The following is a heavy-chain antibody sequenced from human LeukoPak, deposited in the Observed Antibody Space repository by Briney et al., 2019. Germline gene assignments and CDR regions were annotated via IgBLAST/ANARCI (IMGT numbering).Heavy chain of an antibody. CDR2: ISDSGDST. J-gene: IGHJ5*02. D-gene: IGHD1-26*01. CDR3: AKDYEPLVGVHRWGDWFDP. CDR1: GFTFSSYA. V-gene: IGHV3-23*01. Sequence: GGSLRLSCAASGFTFSSYAMNWVRQAPGKGLQWVSSISDSGDSTYYADSVKGRFTISRDTSKNTLFLQMNSLRAEDTAVYYCAKDYEPLVGVHRWGDWFDPWGQGTLVTVSS.